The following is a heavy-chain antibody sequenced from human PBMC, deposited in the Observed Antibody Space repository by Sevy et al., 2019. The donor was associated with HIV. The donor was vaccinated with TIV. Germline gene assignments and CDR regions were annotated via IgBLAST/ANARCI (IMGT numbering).Heavy chain of an antibody. CDR1: GYTLAKFS. CDR2: FDPEDGDPEDGKT. Sequence: ASVKVSCKVSGYTLAKFSIHWVRQAPGKGLEWMTSFDPEDGDPEDGKTIYAQKFLASVTMTEDTSTATAYMELSSLRSDDTAVYYCATTKDYYDSSGYPFDYWGQGTLVTVSS. V-gene: IGHV1-24*01. D-gene: IGHD3-22*01. CDR3: ATTKDYYDSSGYPFDY. J-gene: IGHJ4*02.